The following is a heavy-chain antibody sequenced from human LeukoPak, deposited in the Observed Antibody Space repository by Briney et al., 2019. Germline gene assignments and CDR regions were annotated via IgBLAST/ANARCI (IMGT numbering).Heavy chain of an antibody. CDR3: AANIAAAGTSLDY. V-gene: IGHV3-30*03. Sequence: GGSLRLSCAASGFTFSSYGMHWVRQAPGKGLEWVAVISYDGSNKYYADSVKGRFTISRDNSKNTLYLQINSLRAEDTAVYYCAANIAAAGTSLDYWGQGTLVTVSS. CDR1: GFTFSSYG. D-gene: IGHD6-13*01. CDR2: ISYDGSNK. J-gene: IGHJ4*02.